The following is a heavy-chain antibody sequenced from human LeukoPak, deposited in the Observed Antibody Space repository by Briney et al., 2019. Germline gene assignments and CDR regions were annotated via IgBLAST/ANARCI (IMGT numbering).Heavy chain of an antibody. Sequence: SETLSLTCTVSGGSISSGGYYWSWIRQHPGKGLEWIVYIYYSGSTYYNPSLKSRVTISVDTSKNQFSMKLSSVTAADTAVYYCASHNGGNSHGLGYWGQGTLVTVSS. CDR2: IYYSGST. D-gene: IGHD4-23*01. V-gene: IGHV4-31*03. J-gene: IGHJ4*02. CDR1: GGSISSGGYY. CDR3: ASHNGGNSHGLGY.